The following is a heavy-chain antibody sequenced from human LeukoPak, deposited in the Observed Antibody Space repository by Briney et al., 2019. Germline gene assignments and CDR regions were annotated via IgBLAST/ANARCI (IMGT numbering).Heavy chain of an antibody. CDR3: ARERSYCGGDSCDAFDI. CDR1: GYTFSNYG. J-gene: IGHJ3*02. V-gene: IGHV1-18*01. D-gene: IGHD2-21*01. CDR2: ISVYTAKT. Sequence: ASVKVSCKASGYTFSNYGISWVRQAPGQGLEWMGWISVYTAKTNYAQNLQGRLTVTTDTSTTTAYMELRSLRSDDTAVYYCARERSYCGGDSCDAFDIWGQGTLVTVSS.